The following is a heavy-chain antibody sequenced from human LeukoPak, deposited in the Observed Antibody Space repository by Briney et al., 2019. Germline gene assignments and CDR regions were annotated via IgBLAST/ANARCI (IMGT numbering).Heavy chain of an antibody. CDR1: GFTISSYW. CDR3: ARSQVVVASYYFDY. D-gene: IGHD2-15*01. Sequence: GGPLRLSCAASGFTISSYWMSWVRQAPGKGLEWVANIKQDGSEKYYVDSVKGRFTISRDNAKNSLYLQMNSLRAEDTAVYYCARSQVVVASYYFDYWGQGTLVTVSS. J-gene: IGHJ4*02. CDR2: IKQDGSEK. V-gene: IGHV3-7*03.